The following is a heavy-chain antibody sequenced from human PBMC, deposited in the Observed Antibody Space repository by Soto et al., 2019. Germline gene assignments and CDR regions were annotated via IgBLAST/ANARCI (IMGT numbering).Heavy chain of an antibody. D-gene: IGHD3-3*01. V-gene: IGHV6-1*01. CDR3: ARGRFNAFGI. CDR2: TYYRSKWYN. Sequence: PSESLSLTCAISGDSVSSNIVAWNWIRQSPSRGLEWLGRTYYRSKWYNDYGVTVKGRITINPDTSKNQFSLQLNSVTPEDTAVYYCARGRFNAFGIWGQGTMVTVSS. CDR1: GDSVSSNIVA. J-gene: IGHJ3*02.